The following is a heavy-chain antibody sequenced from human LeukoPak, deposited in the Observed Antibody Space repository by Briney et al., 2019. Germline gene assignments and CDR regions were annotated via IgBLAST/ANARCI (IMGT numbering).Heavy chain of an antibody. CDR3: ARGPNYYDSSGYYALDY. CDR1: GGSFSGYY. Sequence: SETLSLTCAVYGGSFSGYYWSWIRQPPGKGLEWIGEINHSGSTNYNPSLKSRVTISVDTSKNQFSLKLSSVTAADTAVYYCARGPNYYDSSGYYALDYWGQGTLVTASS. V-gene: IGHV4-34*01. D-gene: IGHD3-22*01. J-gene: IGHJ4*02. CDR2: INHSGST.